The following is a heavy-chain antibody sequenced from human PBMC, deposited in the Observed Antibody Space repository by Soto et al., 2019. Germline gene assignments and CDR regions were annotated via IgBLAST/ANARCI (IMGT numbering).Heavy chain of an antibody. CDR2: ISSAGDTI. D-gene: IGHD3-10*01. Sequence: QEQLVESGGDLVKPGGSLRLSCAASGFTFSDYYMNWVRQAPGQGLEWLSYISSAGDTIYYADSVRGRFTISRDNSKNSLFLQMNSLRAEDTALYYCTGGVLGVWGQGTLVTVSS. V-gene: IGHV3-11*01. J-gene: IGHJ4*02. CDR3: TGGVLGV. CDR1: GFTFSDYY.